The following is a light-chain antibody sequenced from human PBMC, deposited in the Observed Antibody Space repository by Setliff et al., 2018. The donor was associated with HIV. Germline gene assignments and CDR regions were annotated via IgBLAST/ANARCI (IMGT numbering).Light chain of an antibody. Sequence: QSALAQPASVSGSPGQSITISCTGTSGDIGAFTFVSCYQQYPGKAPKLLIYEVTERPSGVSALFSGFKSGNTASLIISGLQAEYEADYYCSSFGRNSLVVFGSGTKVTVL. V-gene: IGLV2-14*01. J-gene: IGLJ1*01. CDR1: SGDIGAFTF. CDR3: SSFGRNSLVV. CDR2: EVT.